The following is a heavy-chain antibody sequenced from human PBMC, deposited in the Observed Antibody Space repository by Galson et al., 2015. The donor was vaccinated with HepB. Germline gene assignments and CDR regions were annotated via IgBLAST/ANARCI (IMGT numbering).Heavy chain of an antibody. J-gene: IGHJ6*02. D-gene: IGHD6-13*01. CDR3: AKEAAAGTFGYYYYYYGMDV. V-gene: IGHV3-30*18. Sequence: SLRLSCAASGFTFSSYGMHWVRQAPGKGLEWVAVISYDGSNKYYADSVKGRFTISRDNSKNTLYLQMNSPRAEDTAVYYCAKEAAAGTFGYYYYYYGMDVWGQGTTVTVSS. CDR1: GFTFSSYG. CDR2: ISYDGSNK.